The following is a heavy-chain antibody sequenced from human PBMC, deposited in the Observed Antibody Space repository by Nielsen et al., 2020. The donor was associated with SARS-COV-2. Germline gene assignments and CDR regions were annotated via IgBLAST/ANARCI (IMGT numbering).Heavy chain of an antibody. CDR2: ISASGAST. CDR3: AKDDVVRGDAYDI. J-gene: IGHJ3*02. D-gene: IGHD3-10*01. V-gene: IGHV3-23*01. CDR1: GFTFNIYA. Sequence: GGSLRLSCAASGFTFNIYAMAWVRRAPGRGLEWVSGISASGASTYYADSVKGRFSISRDNSRNTLYLQMNSLRVEDTAIYFCAKDDVVRGDAYDIWGQGTVVTVSS.